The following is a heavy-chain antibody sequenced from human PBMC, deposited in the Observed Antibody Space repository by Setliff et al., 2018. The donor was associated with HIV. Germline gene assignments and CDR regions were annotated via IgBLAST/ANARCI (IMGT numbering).Heavy chain of an antibody. D-gene: IGHD3-3*01. CDR3: ARQPTDTSGYNNWFDS. CDR1: GYTFTNYW. J-gene: IGHJ5*01. CDR2: IYPGDSDT. V-gene: IGHV5-51*01. Sequence: PGESLKISCRGSGYTFTNYWIGWVRQMPGRGLEWMGFIYPGDSDTRYSPSFEGQVTTSADKSINTAYLQWNSLKASDTAMYCARQPTDTSGYNNWFDSWGQGTLVTVSS.